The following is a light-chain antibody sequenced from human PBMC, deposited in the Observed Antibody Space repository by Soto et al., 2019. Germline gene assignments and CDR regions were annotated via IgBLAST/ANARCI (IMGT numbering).Light chain of an antibody. CDR1: SSDVGHYNY. CDR2: EVT. Sequence: QSALTQPASVSGSPGQSVTISCTGTSSDVGHYNYVSWYQQYPGKAPKLIIYEVTTRPSGVSNRFSGSKSGNTASLIISGLQAEDEADYYCTSYTTINTLVVFGGGTKLTVL. CDR3: TSYTTINTLVV. J-gene: IGLJ2*01. V-gene: IGLV2-14*01.